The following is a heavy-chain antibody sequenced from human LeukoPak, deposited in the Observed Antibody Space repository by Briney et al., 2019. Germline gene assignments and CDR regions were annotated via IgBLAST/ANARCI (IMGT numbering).Heavy chain of an antibody. D-gene: IGHD3-3*01. Sequence: PSETLSLTCTVSGGSISSYNWSWIRQPPGKGLEWIGYIYYSGSTNYNPSLKSRVTISVDTSKNQFSLKLSSVTAADTAVYYCARVNYDFWSGYVNWFDPWGQGTLVTVSS. J-gene: IGHJ5*02. CDR2: IYYSGST. CDR3: ARVNYDFWSGYVNWFDP. V-gene: IGHV4-59*01. CDR1: GGSISSYN.